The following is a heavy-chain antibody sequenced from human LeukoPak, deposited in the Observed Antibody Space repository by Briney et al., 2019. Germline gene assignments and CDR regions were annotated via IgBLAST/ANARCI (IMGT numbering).Heavy chain of an antibody. CDR1: GGSISSSSYH. J-gene: IGHJ4*02. Sequence: PSETLSLTCTVSGGSISSSSYHWGWIRQPPGKGLEWIGNIYYTGSTYYSPPLKSRVTVSKDTSKNQFSLKLSSVTAADTAVYYCARVKKVDTSIDYWGQGTLVTVSS. CDR3: ARVKKVDTSIDY. CDR2: IYYTGST. D-gene: IGHD5-18*01. V-gene: IGHV4-39*01.